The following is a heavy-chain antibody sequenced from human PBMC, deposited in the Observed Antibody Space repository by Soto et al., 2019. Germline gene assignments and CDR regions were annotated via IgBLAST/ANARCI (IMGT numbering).Heavy chain of an antibody. D-gene: IGHD3-10*01. J-gene: IGHJ4*02. CDR1: GYNFDDYS. V-gene: IGHV1-18*01. CDR2: IAVYNNRT. Sequence: QVQLVQSGSELKKPGASVKVSCKTSGYNFDDYSIHWVRQAPGQGLEWVGWIAVYNNRTNYGQNLQGIISMTTALSTNTVYMELTTLRSDDTAVYYCATRTRSSVSYGEIWGQGPLVTVSS. CDR3: ATRTRSSVSYGEI.